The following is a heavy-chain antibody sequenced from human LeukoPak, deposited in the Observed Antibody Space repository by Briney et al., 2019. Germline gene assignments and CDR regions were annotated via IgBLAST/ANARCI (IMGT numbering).Heavy chain of an antibody. V-gene: IGHV3-48*04. CDR1: GFTFSSYS. CDR3: ASSIVADGTSPFDY. CDR2: ISSSSSTT. J-gene: IGHJ4*02. D-gene: IGHD6-13*01. Sequence: GGSLRLSCAASGFTFSSYSMSWVRQAPGKGLEWVSYISSSSSTTYYADSVKGRFTISRDNAKNSLYMQMNSLRAEDTAVYYCASSIVADGTSPFDYWGQGTLVTVSS.